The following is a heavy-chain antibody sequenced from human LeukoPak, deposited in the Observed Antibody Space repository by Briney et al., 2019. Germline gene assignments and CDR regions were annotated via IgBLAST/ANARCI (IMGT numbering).Heavy chain of an antibody. CDR1: GYTFTSYD. CDR2: MNPNSGNI. D-gene: IGHD4-23*01. J-gene: IGHJ4*02. V-gene: IGHV1-8*01. CDR3: ATELRWKEY. Sequence: ASVKVSCKASGYTFTSYDINWVRQATGQGLEWLGYMNPNSGNIGYAQEFQGRVTMTSDTSIDTAYMELSSLRSEDTAVYYCATELRWKEYWGQGTLVAVSS.